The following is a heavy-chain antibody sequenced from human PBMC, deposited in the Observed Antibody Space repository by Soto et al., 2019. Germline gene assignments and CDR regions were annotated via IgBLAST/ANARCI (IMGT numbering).Heavy chain of an antibody. Sequence: QVQMVESGGGVVQPGRSLRLSCAAAGFTFSSYAKYWVRQAPGKGLEWVAVISYDGSNKYYADSVKGRFTISRDNSKNTLYLQVNSRRAEDTAVHYCARDPLWGTAMVLWYFDLWGRGTLVTVSS. D-gene: IGHD5-18*01. CDR2: ISYDGSNK. J-gene: IGHJ2*01. CDR1: GFTFSSYA. V-gene: IGHV3-30-3*01. CDR3: ARDPLWGTAMVLWYFDL.